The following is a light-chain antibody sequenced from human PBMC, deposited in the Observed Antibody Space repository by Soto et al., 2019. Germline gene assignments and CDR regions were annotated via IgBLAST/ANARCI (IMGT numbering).Light chain of an antibody. CDR2: DVA. CDR1: SSDVGGSNF. Sequence: QSVLTQPASVSASPGQSITISCTGTSSDVGGSNFVSWYQQHPGKPPKLIIYDVATRPSGVSNRFSGSKSGSTASLTVSGLQAEDEADYYCSSYAGSNNFEVFGTGTKLTVL. CDR3: SSYAGSNNFEV. J-gene: IGLJ1*01. V-gene: IGLV2-14*03.